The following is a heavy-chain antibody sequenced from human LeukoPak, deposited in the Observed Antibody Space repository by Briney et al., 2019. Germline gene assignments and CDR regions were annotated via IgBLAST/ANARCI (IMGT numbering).Heavy chain of an antibody. CDR3: AREWEWLDLHYDY. Sequence: PGGSLRLSCAASGFTVSINYMSWVRQAPGKGLEWVSVIYSGGSTYYADSVKGRFTISRDNSKNTLYLQMNSLRAEDTAVYYCAREWEWLDLHYDYWGQGTLVTVSS. CDR1: GFTVSINY. D-gene: IGHD3-3*01. CDR2: IYSGGST. V-gene: IGHV3-53*01. J-gene: IGHJ4*02.